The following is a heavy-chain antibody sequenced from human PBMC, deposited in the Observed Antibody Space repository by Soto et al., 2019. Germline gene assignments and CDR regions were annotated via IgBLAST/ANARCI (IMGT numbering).Heavy chain of an antibody. D-gene: IGHD1-26*01. J-gene: IGHJ2*01. Sequence: SETLSLTCAVYGGSFSGYYWSWIRQPPGKGLEWIGEINHSGSTNYNPSLKSRVTISVGTSKNQFSLKLSSVTAADTAVYYCARFRGGQNRFLDLWGRGTLVTVSS. CDR3: ARFRGGQNRFLDL. CDR1: GGSFSGYY. V-gene: IGHV4-34*01. CDR2: INHSGST.